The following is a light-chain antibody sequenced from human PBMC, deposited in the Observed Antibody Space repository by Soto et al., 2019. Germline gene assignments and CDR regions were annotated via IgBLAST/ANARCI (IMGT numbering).Light chain of an antibody. V-gene: IGKV1-39*01. CDR1: RSISSY. Sequence: IQSNHSPSSLTAPVGDRVTVTCRASRSISSYLNWYQQKPGKAPKLLIHGASSLQSGVPSRFSGTGSGTDFTLTISRLQPEDFAPYYCQHSYCTLWTFGQGTKVDTK. J-gene: IGKJ1*01. CDR3: QHSYCTLWT. CDR2: GAS.